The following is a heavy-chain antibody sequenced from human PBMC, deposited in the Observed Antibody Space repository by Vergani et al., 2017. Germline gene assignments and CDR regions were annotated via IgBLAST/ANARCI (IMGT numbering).Heavy chain of an antibody. Sequence: QVQLVESGGGVVQPGRSLRLSCAASGFTFSSYAMHWVRQAPGKGLEWVAVISYDGSNKYYADSVKGRFTISRDNSKNTLYLQMNSLRAEDTAVYYCAKVGQQLVYFDYWGQGTLVTVSS. CDR3: AKVGQQLVYFDY. D-gene: IGHD6-13*01. CDR2: ISYDGSNK. V-gene: IGHV3-30-3*01. CDR1: GFTFSSYA. J-gene: IGHJ4*02.